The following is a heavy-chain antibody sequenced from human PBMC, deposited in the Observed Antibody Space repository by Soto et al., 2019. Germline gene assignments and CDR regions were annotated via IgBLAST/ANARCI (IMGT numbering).Heavy chain of an antibody. J-gene: IGHJ6*02. Sequence: LRLSCAASGFTFSDYYMSWIRQAPGKGLEWVSYISSSGSTIYYADSVKGRFTISRDNAKNTLSLQMNSLRVEDTAVYYCAKSGSSYGYEGGMDVWGQGTTVTVSS. V-gene: IGHV3-11*04. D-gene: IGHD5-18*01. CDR2: ISSSGSTI. CDR3: AKSGSSYGYEGGMDV. CDR1: GFTFSDYY.